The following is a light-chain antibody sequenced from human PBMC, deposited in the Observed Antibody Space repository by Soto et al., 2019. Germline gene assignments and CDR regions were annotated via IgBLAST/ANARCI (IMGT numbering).Light chain of an antibody. Sequence: DIQMTQSPSSLSVSVGDRVTITCRASQSISNFLHWYQQPPGKAPKLLIYASSSLQSGVPSRFSDSGSGTHFSPTISSLQPEDFTTYYCQQSYSTPYTLGQGTKLEIK. CDR1: QSISNF. CDR3: QQSYSTPYT. CDR2: ASS. V-gene: IGKV1-39*01. J-gene: IGKJ2*01.